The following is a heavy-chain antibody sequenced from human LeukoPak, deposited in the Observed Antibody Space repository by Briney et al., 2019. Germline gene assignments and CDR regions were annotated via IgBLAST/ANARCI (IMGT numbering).Heavy chain of an antibody. Sequence: PGRSLRLSCAASGFTFSSYGMHWVRQAPGKGLEWVAVISYDGSNKYYADSVKGRFTISRDNAQNSLYLQMNNLRAEDTAVYFCAKSNYFDAFDMWGQGTMVSVSS. CDR2: ISYDGSNK. CDR3: AKSNYFDAFDM. J-gene: IGHJ3*02. V-gene: IGHV3-30*18. CDR1: GFTFSSYG. D-gene: IGHD3-10*01.